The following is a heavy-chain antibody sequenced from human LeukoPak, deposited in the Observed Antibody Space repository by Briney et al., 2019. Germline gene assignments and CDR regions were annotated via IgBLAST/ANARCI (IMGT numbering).Heavy chain of an antibody. CDR2: IYYSGST. CDR3: ARDQRYCSSPSCYGRYFDL. D-gene: IGHD2-2*01. CDR1: GGSISSYY. J-gene: IGHJ2*01. V-gene: IGHV4-59*01. Sequence: SETLSLTCTVSGGSISSYYWSWIRQPPGKGLEWIGYIYYSGSTNYNPCLKSRVTISVDTSKNQFSLKLSSVTAADTAVYYCARDQRYCSSPSCYGRYFDLGGRGTRVIVSS.